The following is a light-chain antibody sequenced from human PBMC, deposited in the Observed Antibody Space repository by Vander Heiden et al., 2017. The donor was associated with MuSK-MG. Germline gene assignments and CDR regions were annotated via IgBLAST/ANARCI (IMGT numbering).Light chain of an antibody. Sequence: HSALTQPASVPGSPGQPISMSGTGTRSDVGSYNFVSYYQQPPGNAPMLIFYEVNKWPSGVSSLFAASKSGTTAFPTISGVQAEDEAYYYCGSYASSSNLVFGGGTRLTVL. CDR3: GSYASSSNLV. V-gene: IGLV2-23*02. CDR1: RSDVGSYNF. CDR2: EVN. J-gene: IGLJ3*02.